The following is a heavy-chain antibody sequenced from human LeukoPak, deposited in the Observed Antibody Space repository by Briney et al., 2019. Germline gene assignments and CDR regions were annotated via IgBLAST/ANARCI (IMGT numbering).Heavy chain of an antibody. CDR1: GGPFSGYY. J-gene: IGHJ4*02. V-gene: IGHV4-34*01. CDR2: INHSGST. Sequence: SETLSLTCAVYGGPFSGYYWTWIRQPPGRGLEWIGEINHSGSTNYNPSLKSRVTISVDTSKSQFSLKLNSVTAADTAMYYCARGRDPYWGQGTLVTVSS. CDR3: ARGRDPY. D-gene: IGHD5-24*01.